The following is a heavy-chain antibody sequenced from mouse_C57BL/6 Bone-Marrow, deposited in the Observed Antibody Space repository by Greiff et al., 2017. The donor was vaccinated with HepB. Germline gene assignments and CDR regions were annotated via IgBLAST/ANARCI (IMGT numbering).Heavy chain of an antibody. J-gene: IGHJ1*03. Sequence: VQLQQSGAELVRPGTSVKLSCKASGYTFTSYWMHWVKQRPGQGLEWIGVIDPSDSYTNYNQKFKGKATLTVDTSSSTAYMQLSSLTSEDSAVYYCAGYYGSSYWYFDVWGTGTTVTVSS. CDR3: AGYYGSSYWYFDV. CDR2: IDPSDSYT. D-gene: IGHD1-1*01. CDR1: GYTFTSYW. V-gene: IGHV1-59*01.